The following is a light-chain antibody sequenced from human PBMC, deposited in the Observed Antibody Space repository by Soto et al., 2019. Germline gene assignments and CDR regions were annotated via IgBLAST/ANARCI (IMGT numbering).Light chain of an antibody. CDR2: EDS. V-gene: IGLV2-23*01. CDR1: SSDVGSYNL. CDR3: CSYAGRSSWV. J-gene: IGLJ2*01. Sequence: QSALTQPASVSGSPVQSITISCTGTSSDVGSYNLVSWYQHHPGKAPKVIIYEDSKRPSGASNRFSGSKSGNTASLTISGLQAEDEADYYCCSYAGRSSWVFGGGTKLTVL.